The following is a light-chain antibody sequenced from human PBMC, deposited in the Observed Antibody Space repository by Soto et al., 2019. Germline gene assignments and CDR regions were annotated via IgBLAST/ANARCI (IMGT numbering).Light chain of an antibody. J-gene: IGLJ3*02. CDR1: SGHSHYA. Sequence: QSVLTQSPSASASLGASVRLTCTLSSGHSHYAITWHQQQPEKGPRYLMRLNSDGSHNKGDGIPDRFSGSSSGAERYLTISSLQSEDEADYYCQTWGTGIHEVVFGGGTKLTVL. CDR3: QTWGTGIHEVV. V-gene: IGLV4-69*01. CDR2: LNSDGSH.